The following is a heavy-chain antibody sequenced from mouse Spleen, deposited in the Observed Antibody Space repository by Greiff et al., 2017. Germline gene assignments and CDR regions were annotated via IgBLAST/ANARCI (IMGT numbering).Heavy chain of an antibody. J-gene: IGHJ2*01. Sequence: VQLQQPGAELVMPGASVKLSCKASGYTFTSYWMHWVKQRPGQGLEWIGEIDPSDSYTNYNQKFKGKATLTVDKSSSTAYMQLSSLTSEDSAVYYCARGADYDEGVDYWGQGTTLTVSS. V-gene: IGHV1-69*01. CDR1: GYTFTSYW. CDR2: IDPSDSYT. D-gene: IGHD2-4*01. CDR3: ARGADYDEGVDY.